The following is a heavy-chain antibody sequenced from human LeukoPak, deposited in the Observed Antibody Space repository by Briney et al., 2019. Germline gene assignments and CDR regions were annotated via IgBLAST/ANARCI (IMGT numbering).Heavy chain of an antibody. J-gene: IGHJ4*02. V-gene: IGHV3-21*01. CDR1: GFTFSSYS. Sequence: GGSLRLSCAASGFTFSSYSMNWVRQAPGKGLEWVSSISGSSSYIYYADSVKGRFTISRDNAKNSLYLQMNSLRAEDTAVYYCARDPRIAAAADPYWGQGTLVTVSS. CDR2: ISGSSSYI. D-gene: IGHD6-13*01. CDR3: ARDPRIAAAADPY.